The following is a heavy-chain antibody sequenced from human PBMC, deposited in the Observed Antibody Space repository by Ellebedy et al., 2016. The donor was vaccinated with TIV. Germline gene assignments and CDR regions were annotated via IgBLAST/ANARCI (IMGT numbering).Heavy chain of an antibody. CDR2: IYHSGST. J-gene: IGHJ4*01. CDR1: GGSITNNNYY. CDR3: ARQGDFYASGNFPYFDS. Sequence: SETLSLTCTVTGGSITNNNYYWGWIRQPPGKRLEWLGTIYHSGSTYYNPSLNRRVTISIDTSQNHFSLKLNSVTAADTAVYYCARQGDFYASGNFPYFDSWGHGTVVTVS. V-gene: IGHV4-39*01. D-gene: IGHD2/OR15-2a*01.